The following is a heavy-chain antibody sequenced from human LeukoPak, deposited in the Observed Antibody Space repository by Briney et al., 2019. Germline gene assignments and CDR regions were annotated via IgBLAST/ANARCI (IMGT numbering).Heavy chain of an antibody. Sequence: SETLSLTCTVSGGSISSYYWSWIRQPPGKGLEWIGYIYYSGSTNYNPSLKSRVTISVDTSKNQFSLKLSSVTAADTAVYYCARQGYYDYIFDYWGQGTLVTVSS. CDR1: GGSISSYY. V-gene: IGHV4-59*08. CDR2: IYYSGST. CDR3: ARQGYYDYIFDY. J-gene: IGHJ4*02. D-gene: IGHD3-16*01.